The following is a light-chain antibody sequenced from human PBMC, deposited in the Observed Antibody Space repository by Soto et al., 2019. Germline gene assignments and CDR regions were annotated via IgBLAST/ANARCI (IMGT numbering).Light chain of an antibody. J-gene: IGKJ1*01. CDR3: QQANNFPWT. V-gene: IGKV1-12*01. CDR2: STS. CDR1: QVINNL. Sequence: DIQMTQSPSSVSASVGDSVTITCRANQVINNLLAWYQQKPGKAPKLLIYSTSNVQSGAPSRFSGGRSGTDFTLTISRLQTEDFATYYCQQANNFPWTFGQGTRVDIK.